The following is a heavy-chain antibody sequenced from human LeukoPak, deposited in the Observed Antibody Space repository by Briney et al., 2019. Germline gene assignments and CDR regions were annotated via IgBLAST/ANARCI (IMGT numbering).Heavy chain of an antibody. V-gene: IGHV4-59*08. CDR2: IYDSGST. CDR1: GGSISSYY. CDR3: ARRIMITFGGVIVNDWFDP. D-gene: IGHD3-16*02. Sequence: PSQTLSLTCTVSGGSISSYYWSWIRQPPGKGLEWIGYIYDSGSTNYNPSLKSRVTISVDTSKNQFSLKLSSVTAADTAVYYCARRIMITFGGVIVNDWFDPWGQGTLVTVSS. J-gene: IGHJ5*02.